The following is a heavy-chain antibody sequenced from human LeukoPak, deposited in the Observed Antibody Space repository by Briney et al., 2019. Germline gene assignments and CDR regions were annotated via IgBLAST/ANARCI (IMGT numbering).Heavy chain of an antibody. CDR2: INPNSGGT. J-gene: IGHJ3*02. CDR1: GYTFTGYY. Sequence: ASVKVSCKASGYTFTGYYIHWVRQAPGQGLEWMGWINPNSGGTNYVQKFQGRVTMTWDTSISTSYMDLSRLRSDDTAVYYCAREYYDSSGYYLGAFDIWGQGTMVTVSS. D-gene: IGHD3-22*01. V-gene: IGHV1-2*02. CDR3: AREYYDSSGYYLGAFDI.